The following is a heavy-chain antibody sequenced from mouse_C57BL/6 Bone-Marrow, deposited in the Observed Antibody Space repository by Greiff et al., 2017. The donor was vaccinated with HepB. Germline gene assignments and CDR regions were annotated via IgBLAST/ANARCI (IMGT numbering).Heavy chain of an antibody. J-gene: IGHJ2*01. CDR2: IDPSDSYT. D-gene: IGHD1-1*01. V-gene: IGHV1-69*01. CDR3: AYGSFY. CDR1: GYTFTSYW. Sequence: QVQLKQPGAELVMPGASVKLSCKASGYTFTSYWMHWVKQRPGQGLEWIGEIDPSDSYTNYNQKFKGKSTLTVDKSSSTAYMQLSSLTSEDSAVYYCAYGSFYWGQGTTLTVSS.